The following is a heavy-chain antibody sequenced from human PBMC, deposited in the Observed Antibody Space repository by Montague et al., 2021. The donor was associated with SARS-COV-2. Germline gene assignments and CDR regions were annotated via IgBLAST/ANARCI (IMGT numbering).Heavy chain of an antibody. D-gene: IGHD3-22*01. CDR1: GGSISSYY. CDR3: ARGDYYDSTGYYDY. V-gene: IGHV4-59*01. Sequence: SETLSLTCTVSGGSISSYYWSWIRQPPGKGLEWIGYIYYSGSTNYNPSLKSRVTISVDTSKNQFSLKVRSVTAADTAVYYCARGDYYDSTGYYDYWGQGTLFTVSS. CDR2: IYYSGST. J-gene: IGHJ4*01.